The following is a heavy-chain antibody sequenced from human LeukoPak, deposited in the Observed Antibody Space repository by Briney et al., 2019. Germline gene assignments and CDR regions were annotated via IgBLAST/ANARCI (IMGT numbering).Heavy chain of an antibody. J-gene: IGHJ6*03. CDR2: IYCTGST. Sequence: SETLCLTCPASGVSITSSYWSWIRQPPGKGLEWIGFIYCTGSTSYTPSLTDCVTISLAKSKNQFSLQLTSETAAETATYYCARAGFSDYVPYYFYMDVWGKGTTVTISS. CDR1: GVSITSSY. CDR3: ARAGFSDYVPYYFYMDV. V-gene: IGHV4-59*01. D-gene: IGHD4-17*01.